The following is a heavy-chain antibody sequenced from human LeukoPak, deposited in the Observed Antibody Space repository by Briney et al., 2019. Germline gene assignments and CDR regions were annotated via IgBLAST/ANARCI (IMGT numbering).Heavy chain of an antibody. Sequence: GGSLGLACAASGFTFSSYAMSWVRQAPGKGLEWVSAISGSGGSTYYADSVKGRFTISRDNSKNTLYLQMNSLRAEDTAVYYCARGVVPAAMRYWYFDLWGRGTLVTVSS. V-gene: IGHV3-23*01. CDR3: ARGVVPAAMRYWYFDL. D-gene: IGHD2-2*01. J-gene: IGHJ2*01. CDR1: GFTFSSYA. CDR2: ISGSGGST.